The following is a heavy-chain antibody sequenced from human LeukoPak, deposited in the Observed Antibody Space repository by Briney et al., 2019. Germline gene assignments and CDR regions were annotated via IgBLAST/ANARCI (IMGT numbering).Heavy chain of an antibody. Sequence: PSGTLSLTCAVSGDSLNTNTWWSWVRQPPGKGLEWTEEINHSGSTNHNPSLKSRVTISVDTSKNQFSLRLSSVTAADTSVYYCARQVGSYYSYMDVWGKGTTVTISS. D-gene: IGHD3-10*01. J-gene: IGHJ6*03. CDR1: GDSLNTNTW. V-gene: IGHV4-4*02. CDR2: INHSGST. CDR3: ARQVGSYYSYMDV.